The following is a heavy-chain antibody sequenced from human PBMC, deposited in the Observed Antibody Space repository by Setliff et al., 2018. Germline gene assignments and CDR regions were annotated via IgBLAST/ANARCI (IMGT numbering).Heavy chain of an antibody. V-gene: IGHV4-34*01. CDR1: GGSFSDYY. CDR2: INHSGST. Sequence: PSETLSLTCAASGGSFSDYYWTWIRQPPGKGLEWIGEINHSGSTNYNPSLKSRVTISLDTSKNQFSLSLTSVTAEDTAVYYCARMSGFQYIDVWDKGTTVTVSS. D-gene: IGHD3-3*01. J-gene: IGHJ6*03. CDR3: ARMSGFQYIDV.